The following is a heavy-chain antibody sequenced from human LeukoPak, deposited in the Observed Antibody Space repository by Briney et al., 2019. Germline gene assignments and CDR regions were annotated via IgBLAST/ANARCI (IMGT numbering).Heavy chain of an antibody. D-gene: IGHD3-10*01. CDR3: AKAVRSMVTGGGYFDS. J-gene: IGHJ4*02. CDR1: GFTFSSYS. Sequence: GGSLRLSCAASGFTFSSYSMNWVRQAPGKGLEWVSSLSGGGGSKYYADSVMGRFTISRDNSKNTLYLQMNSLRAEDTAVYYCAKAVRSMVTGGGYFDSWGQGTLVTVSS. CDR2: LSGGGGSK. V-gene: IGHV3-23*01.